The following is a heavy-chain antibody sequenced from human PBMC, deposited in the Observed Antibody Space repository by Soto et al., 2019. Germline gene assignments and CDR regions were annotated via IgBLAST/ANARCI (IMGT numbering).Heavy chain of an antibody. D-gene: IGHD4-4*01. CDR3: ARDPPYSTRYYYYGMDV. J-gene: IGHJ6*02. CDR1: GVTFSSYA. Sequence: SLEVSCKASGVTFSSYAISWVRQAPGRGREWMGGIIPIFGTANYAQKFQGRVTITADKSTSTAYMELSSLRSEDTAVYYCARDPPYSTRYYYYGMDVWGQGTTVTASS. CDR2: IIPIFGTA. V-gene: IGHV1-69*06.